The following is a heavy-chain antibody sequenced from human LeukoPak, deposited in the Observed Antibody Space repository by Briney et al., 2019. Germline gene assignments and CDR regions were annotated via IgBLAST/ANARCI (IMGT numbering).Heavy chain of an antibody. V-gene: IGHV4-34*01. CDR3: ARAIFGVVGGDFDY. CDR2: INHSGST. D-gene: IGHD3-3*01. CDR1: GGSFSGYY. Sequence: SETLSLTCAVYGGSFSGYYWSWIRQPPGKGLEWIGEINHSGSTNYNPSLKSRVTISVDTSKNQFSLKLSSVTAADTAVYYCARAIFGVVGGDFDYWGQGTLVTVSS. J-gene: IGHJ4*02.